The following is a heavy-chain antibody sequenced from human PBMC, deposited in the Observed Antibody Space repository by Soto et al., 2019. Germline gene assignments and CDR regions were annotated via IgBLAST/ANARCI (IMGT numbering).Heavy chain of an antibody. Sequence: SETLSLTCTVSGGSISSYYWSWIRQPPGKGLEWIGYIYYSGSTNYNPSLKSRVTISVDTSKNQFSLKLSSVTAADTAVYYCARDRVIAVAGTSYFDYWGQGTLVTVSS. CDR3: ARDRVIAVAGTSYFDY. D-gene: IGHD6-19*01. J-gene: IGHJ4*02. V-gene: IGHV4-59*01. CDR2: IYYSGST. CDR1: GGSISSYY.